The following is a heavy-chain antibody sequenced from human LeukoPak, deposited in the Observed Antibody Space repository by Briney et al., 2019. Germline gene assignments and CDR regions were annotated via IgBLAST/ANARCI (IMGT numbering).Heavy chain of an antibody. CDR1: GGSISSSSYY. D-gene: IGHD1-26*01. CDR2: IYYSGST. V-gene: IGHV4-39*01. CDR3: AGTSGSRNWFDP. J-gene: IGHJ5*02. Sequence: SETLSLTCTVSGGSISSSSYYWGWIRQPPGKGLEWIGSIYYSGSTYYNPSLKSRVTISVHTSKNQFSLKLSSVTAADTAVYYCAGTSGSRNWFDPWGQGTLVTVSS.